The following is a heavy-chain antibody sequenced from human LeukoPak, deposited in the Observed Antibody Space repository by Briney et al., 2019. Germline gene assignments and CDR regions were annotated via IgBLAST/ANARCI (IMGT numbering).Heavy chain of an antibody. D-gene: IGHD2-21*01. J-gene: IGHJ4*02. Sequence: GGSLRLSCAASGFTFSSYSMNWVRQAPGKGLEWVSSISSSSSYIYYADSVKGRFTISRDNAKNSLYLQMNSLRAEDTAVYYCARDPPVIGTRDYWGQGTLVTVSS. V-gene: IGHV3-21*01. CDR1: GFTFSSYS. CDR3: ARDPPVIGTRDY. CDR2: ISSSSSYI.